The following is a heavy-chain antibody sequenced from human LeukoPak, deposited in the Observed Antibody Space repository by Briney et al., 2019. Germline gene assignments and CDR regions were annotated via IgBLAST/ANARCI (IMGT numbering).Heavy chain of an antibody. V-gene: IGHV1-2*02. J-gene: IGHJ6*02. Sequence: ASVKVSCKASGYTFTGYYMHWVRQAPGQGREWMGWINPNSGGTNYAQKFQGRVTMTRDTSISTAYMELSRLRSDDTAVYYCARARVGATTYYYYYGMDVWGQGTTVTVSS. CDR3: ARARVGATTYYYYYGMDV. D-gene: IGHD1-26*01. CDR2: INPNSGGT. CDR1: GYTFTGYY.